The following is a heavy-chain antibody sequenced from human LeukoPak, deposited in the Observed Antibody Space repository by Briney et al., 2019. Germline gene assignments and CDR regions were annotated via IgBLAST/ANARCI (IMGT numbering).Heavy chain of an antibody. V-gene: IGHV3-23*01. J-gene: IGHJ4*02. CDR2: ISGSGGST. D-gene: IGHD3-10*01. CDR3: AKDELWFGEPYYFDY. CDR1: EFTYA. Sequence: GGSLRLSCAASEFTYAMSWVRQAPGKGLEWVSAISGSGGSTYYADSVKGRFTISRDNSKNTLYLQMNSLRAEDTAVYYCAKDELWFGEPYYFDYWGQGTLVAVSS.